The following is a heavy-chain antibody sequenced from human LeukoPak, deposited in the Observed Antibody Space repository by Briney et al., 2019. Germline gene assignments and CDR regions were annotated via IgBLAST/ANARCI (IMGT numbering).Heavy chain of an antibody. Sequence: GGSLRLSCAASGFTFSNYAMSWVRQAPGKGLEWVSGIGGSGGSTYYADSVKGRFIISRDNSKNTLYLQMNSLRAEDTAVYYCARVMAGDYVWGSYHSWGQGTLVTVSS. CDR1: GFTFSNYA. D-gene: IGHD3-16*01. CDR2: IGGSGGST. V-gene: IGHV3-23*01. J-gene: IGHJ5*02. CDR3: ARVMAGDYVWGSYHS.